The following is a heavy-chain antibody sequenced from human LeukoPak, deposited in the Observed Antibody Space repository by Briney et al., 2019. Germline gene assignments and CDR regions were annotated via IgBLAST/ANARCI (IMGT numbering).Heavy chain of an antibody. D-gene: IGHD3-3*01. CDR2: IYHSGST. J-gene: IGHJ4*02. Sequence: SETLSLTCTVSGGSISSGGYYWSWIRQPPGKGLEWIGYIYHSGSTYYNPSLKSRVTISVDRSKNQFSLKLSSVTAADTAVYYCARGRFLEWLFPFDYWGQGTLVTVSS. CDR1: GGSISSGGYY. V-gene: IGHV4-30-2*01. CDR3: ARGRFLEWLFPFDY.